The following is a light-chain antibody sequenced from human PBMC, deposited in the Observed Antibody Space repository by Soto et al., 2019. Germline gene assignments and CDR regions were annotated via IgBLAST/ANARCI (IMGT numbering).Light chain of an antibody. J-gene: IGKJ1*01. CDR2: DAS. CDR1: QSISSW. CDR3: QQYNSYGT. Sequence: SQMSQSHSTLSASVVDSVPIIFRASQSISSWLAWYQQKPGKAPNLLIYDASSLESGVPSRFSGSGSGTEFTLTISSLQPDDFATYYCQQYNSYGTSGQRAEVDI. V-gene: IGKV1-5*02.